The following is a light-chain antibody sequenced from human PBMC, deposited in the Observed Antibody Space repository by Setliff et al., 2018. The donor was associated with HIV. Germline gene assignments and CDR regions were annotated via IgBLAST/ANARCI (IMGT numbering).Light chain of an antibody. J-gene: IGLJ1*01. CDR3: SSFTSSTTYV. CDR2: DVN. Sequence: QSVLTQPASVSGSPGQSITISCTGTSSDVGGYNFVCWYQPHPGKAPKLMSYDVNARPSGVSNRFSGSKSGNTASLTISGLQAEDEADYYCSSFTSSTTYVFGTGTKVTVL. V-gene: IGLV2-14*03. CDR1: SSDVGGYNF.